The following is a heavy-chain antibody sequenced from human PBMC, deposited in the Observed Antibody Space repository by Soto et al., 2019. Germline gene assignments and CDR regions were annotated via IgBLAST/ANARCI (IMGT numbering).Heavy chain of an antibody. CDR1: GYTFTSYA. V-gene: IGHV1-3*01. Sequence: ASVKVSCKASGYTFTSYAMYWVRQAPGQRHEWMGWINAGNGNTKYSQKIQGRVTITRDTSASTAYKELSSLRSEDTAVNYCAIDHEDMGYYYYYGMDVWGQGTTVTVSS. CDR2: INAGNGNT. CDR3: AIDHEDMGYYYYYGMDV. J-gene: IGHJ6*01. D-gene: IGHD2-15*01.